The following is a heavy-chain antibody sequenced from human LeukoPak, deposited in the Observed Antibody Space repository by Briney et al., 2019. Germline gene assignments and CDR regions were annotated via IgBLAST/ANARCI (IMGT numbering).Heavy chain of an antibody. CDR2: INPNSGGT. Sequence: GASVKVSCKASGYTFTGYYMNWVRQAPGQGLEWMGWINPNSGGTNYAQKFQGRVTMTRDTSISTAYMELSRLRSDDTAVYYCARSVVVPAAHTYYFDYWGEGTLVTVSS. D-gene: IGHD2-2*01. J-gene: IGHJ4*02. CDR3: ARSVVVPAAHTYYFDY. V-gene: IGHV1-2*02. CDR1: GYTFTGYY.